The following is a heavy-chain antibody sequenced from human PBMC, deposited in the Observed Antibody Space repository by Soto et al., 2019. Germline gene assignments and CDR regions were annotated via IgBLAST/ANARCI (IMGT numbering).Heavy chain of an antibody. V-gene: IGHV3-23*01. D-gene: IGHD2-21*01. CDR3: VKEHGDSFSDY. CDR1: GLTFSTYA. Sequence: EVQLLESGGGLVQPGGSLRLSCAASGLTFSTYAMSWVRQAPGKGLDWISAIINTGVRTYYADSVKGRFTISRDNSKNTVYLQMNSLRAEDTAVYYCVKEHGDSFSDYWGQGTLVTVSS. CDR2: IINTGVRT. J-gene: IGHJ4*02.